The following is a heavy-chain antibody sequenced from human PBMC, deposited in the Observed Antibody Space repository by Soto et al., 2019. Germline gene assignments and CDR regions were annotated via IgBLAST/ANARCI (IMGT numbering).Heavy chain of an antibody. CDR1: GFTFSSYA. Sequence: GGSVRLSCAASGFTFSSYAMSWVRQALGKGLEWVSAISGSGGSTYYADSVKGRFTISRDNSKNTLYLQMNSLRAEDTAVYYCAKDSEYCGGDCYSPSSHYWGQGTLVTVSS. V-gene: IGHV3-23*01. CDR3: AKDSEYCGGDCYSPSSHY. J-gene: IGHJ4*02. D-gene: IGHD2-21*02. CDR2: ISGSGGST.